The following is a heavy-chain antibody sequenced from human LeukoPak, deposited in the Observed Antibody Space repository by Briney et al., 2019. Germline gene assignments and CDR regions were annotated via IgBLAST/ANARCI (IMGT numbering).Heavy chain of an antibody. V-gene: IGHV5-51*01. J-gene: IGHJ3*02. D-gene: IGHD2-15*01. CDR3: ARLSVAATPLGTFDI. CDR2: IYPGDSDT. CDR1: GYSFTSYW. Sequence: GESLLISCTGSGYSFTSYWIGWVRQMPGKGLECVGIIYPGDSDTRYSPSFQGQVTISADKSISTAYLQWSSLKASDTAIYYCARLSVAATPLGTFDIWGQGTMVTVSS.